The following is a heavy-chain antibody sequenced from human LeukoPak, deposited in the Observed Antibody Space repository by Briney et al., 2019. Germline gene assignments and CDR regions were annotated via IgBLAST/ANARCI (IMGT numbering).Heavy chain of an antibody. V-gene: IGHV1-69*13. CDR2: IIPIFGTA. CDR1: GYTFTSYY. Sequence: SVKVSCKASGYTFTSYYMHWVRQAPGQGLEWMGGIIPIFGTANYAQKFQGRVTITADESTSTAYMELSSLRSEDTAVYYCATGNGYYGSGSLNYYYYYMDVWGKGTTVTISS. D-gene: IGHD3-10*01. J-gene: IGHJ6*03. CDR3: ATGNGYYGSGSLNYYYYYMDV.